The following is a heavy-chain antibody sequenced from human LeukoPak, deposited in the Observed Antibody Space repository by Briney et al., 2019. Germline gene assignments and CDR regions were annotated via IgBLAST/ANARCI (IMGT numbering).Heavy chain of an antibody. D-gene: IGHD2-21*02. CDR2: INHSGST. V-gene: IGHV4-30-2*01. Sequence: SQTMSLTCTVSGGSISSGGYYWSWIRQPPGKGLEWIGEINHSGSTNYNPSLKSRVTISVDTSRNQFSLKLSSVTAADTAVYYCARGQFKVTAILNWGQGTLVTVSS. CDR1: GGSISSGGYY. CDR3: ARGQFKVTAILN. J-gene: IGHJ4*02.